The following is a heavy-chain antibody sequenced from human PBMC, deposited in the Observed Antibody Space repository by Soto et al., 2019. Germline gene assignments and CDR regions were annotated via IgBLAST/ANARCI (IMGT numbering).Heavy chain of an antibody. Sequence: SETLSLTCAVYGGSFSGYYWSWIRQPPGKGLEWIGEINHSGSTNYNPSLKSRVTISVDTSKNQFSLKLSSVTAADTAVYYCAREGMTTVTTPGFDHWGQGTLVTVSS. J-gene: IGHJ5*02. CDR3: AREGMTTVTTPGFDH. V-gene: IGHV4-34*01. CDR2: INHSGST. CDR1: GGSFSGYY. D-gene: IGHD4-4*01.